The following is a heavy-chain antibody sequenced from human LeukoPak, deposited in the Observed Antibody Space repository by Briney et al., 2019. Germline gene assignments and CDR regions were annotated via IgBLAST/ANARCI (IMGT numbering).Heavy chain of an antibody. CDR1: GGTFSSYA. CDR2: LIPIFGTA. Sequence: ASVNVSCKASGGTFSSYAISWVRQAPGQGREWMGGLIPIFGTANYAQKFQGRVTITADESTSTAYMELSSLRSEDTAVYYCARDQVAAADYYYYGMDVWGQGTTVTVSS. J-gene: IGHJ6*02. CDR3: ARDQVAAADYYYYGMDV. D-gene: IGHD6-13*01. V-gene: IGHV1-69*13.